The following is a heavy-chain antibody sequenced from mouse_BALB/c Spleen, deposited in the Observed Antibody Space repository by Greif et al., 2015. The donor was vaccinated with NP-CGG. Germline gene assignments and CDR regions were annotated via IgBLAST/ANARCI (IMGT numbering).Heavy chain of an antibody. V-gene: IGHV1-5*01. J-gene: IGHJ3*01. Sequence: VQLKQSGTVLARPGASVKMSCKASGYSFTSYWMHWVKQRPGQGLEWIGAIYPGNSDTSYNQKFKGKAKLTAVTSASTAYMELSSLTNEDSAVYYCTRGDMIEAWFAYWGQGTLVTVSA. D-gene: IGHD2-4*01. CDR3: TRGDMIEAWFAY. CDR2: IYPGNSDT. CDR1: GYSFTSYW.